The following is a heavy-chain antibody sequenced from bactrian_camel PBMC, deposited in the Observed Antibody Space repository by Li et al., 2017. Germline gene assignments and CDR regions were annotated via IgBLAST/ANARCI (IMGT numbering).Heavy chain of an antibody. V-gene: IGHV3S53*01. CDR3: VRDLKGDAAMGWYQRPYSY. CDR2: IDNSGVT. J-gene: IGHJ4*01. Sequence: HVQLVESGGGSVQAGGSLRLSCTASGYSVSTGYMAWFRQGPGKEREGVARIDNSGVTRYADSLEGRFAISRDNAKNTVSLQMNSLKPEDTAVYYCVRDLKGDAAMGWYQRPYSYWGQGTQVTVS. CDR1: GYSVSTGY. D-gene: IGHD3*01.